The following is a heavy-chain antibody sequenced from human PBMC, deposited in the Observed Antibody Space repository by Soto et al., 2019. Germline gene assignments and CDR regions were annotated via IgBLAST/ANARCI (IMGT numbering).Heavy chain of an antibody. V-gene: IGHV1-46*02. D-gene: IGHD2-21*02. Sequence: QLHLVQSGAEVKEPGASVKVSCKTSADIFNNYYMHWVRQAPGQGLEWMGVMTPSDGSTNYAQSFQGRVNITRDTSTRTVYVELSSLRSEDTAVYYGAKHCGGDCSNGFDIWGQGTKVTVSS. J-gene: IGHJ3*02. CDR1: ADIFNNYY. CDR3: AKHCGGDCSNGFDI. CDR2: MTPSDGST.